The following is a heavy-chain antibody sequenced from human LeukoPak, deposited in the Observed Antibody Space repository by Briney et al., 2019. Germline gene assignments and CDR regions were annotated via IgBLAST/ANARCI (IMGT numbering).Heavy chain of an antibody. J-gene: IGHJ4*02. CDR2: IIPIFGTA. V-gene: IGHV1-69*13. CDR1: GGTFSSYA. CDR3: AREGPYYYGSGSYDVAIDY. D-gene: IGHD3-10*01. Sequence: SVKVSCKASGGTFSSYAISWVRQAAGQGLEWMGGIIPIFGTANYAQKFQGRVTITADESPSTAYMELSSLRSEDTAVYYCAREGPYYYGSGSYDVAIDYWGQGTLVTVSS.